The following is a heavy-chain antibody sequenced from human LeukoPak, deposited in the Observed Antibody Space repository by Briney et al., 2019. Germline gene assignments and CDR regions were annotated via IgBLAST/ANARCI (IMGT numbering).Heavy chain of an antibody. J-gene: IGHJ4*02. CDR3: ARDEYYCSGGSCYSDY. Sequence: GGSLGLSCAASGFTFSSYEMNWVRQAPGKGLEWVSYISSSGSTIYYADSVKGRFAISRDNAKNSLYLQMNSLRAEDTAVYYCARDEYYCSGGSCYSDYWGQGTLVTVSS. D-gene: IGHD2-15*01. CDR1: GFTFSSYE. CDR2: ISSSGSTI. V-gene: IGHV3-48*03.